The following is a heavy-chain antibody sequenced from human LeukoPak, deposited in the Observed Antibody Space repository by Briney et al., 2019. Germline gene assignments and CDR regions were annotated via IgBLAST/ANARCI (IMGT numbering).Heavy chain of an antibody. V-gene: IGHV3-33*01. Sequence: GGSLRLSCAASGFTFSSYGMHWVRQAPGKGLEWVAVIWYDGSNKYYADSVKGRFTISRDNSKNTLYLQMNSLRAEDTAVYYCARDPAVAGTEGHFDYWGQGTLVTVSS. CDR1: GFTFSSYG. J-gene: IGHJ4*02. CDR2: IWYDGSNK. D-gene: IGHD6-19*01. CDR3: ARDPAVAGTEGHFDY.